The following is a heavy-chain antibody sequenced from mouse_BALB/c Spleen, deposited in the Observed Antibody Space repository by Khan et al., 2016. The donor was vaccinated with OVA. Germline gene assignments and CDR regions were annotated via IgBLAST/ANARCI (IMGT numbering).Heavy chain of an antibody. Sequence: QIQLVQSGAELAKPGASVKMSCKASGYTFTSYWMHWVKQRPGQGLEWIGYINPSTDYTEYNQKFKDKATLTADKSSSTAYMQLTSLTSEDSAVYYCTNNGSSSAWFTYWGQGTLVTVSA. D-gene: IGHD1-1*01. CDR2: INPSTDYT. V-gene: IGHV1-7*01. J-gene: IGHJ3*01. CDR3: TNNGSSSAWFTY. CDR1: GYTFTSYW.